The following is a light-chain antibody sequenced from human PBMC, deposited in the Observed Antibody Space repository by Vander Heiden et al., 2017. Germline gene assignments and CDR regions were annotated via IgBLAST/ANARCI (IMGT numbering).Light chain of an antibody. CDR2: EGS. CDR1: SSDVGSYNL. J-gene: IGLJ2*01. CDR3: CSYAGSRTYVV. V-gene: IGLV2-23*01. Sequence: SALTQPASVSGSPGQSITISCTGTSSDVGSYNLVSWYQQHPGKAPKLMIYEGSERPSGVSNRFSGSKSGNTASLTISGLQAEDEADYYCCSYAGSRTYVVFGGGTKLTVL.